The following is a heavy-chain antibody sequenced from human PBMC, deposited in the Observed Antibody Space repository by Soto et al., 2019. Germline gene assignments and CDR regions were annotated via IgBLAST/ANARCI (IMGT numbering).Heavy chain of an antibody. CDR1: GGSISSGDYY. CDR3: ARDGVGFWSAYNWFDP. V-gene: IGHV4-30-4*01. CDR2: IYYSGST. J-gene: IGHJ5*02. Sequence: SETLSLTCTVSGGSISSGDYYWSWIRQPPGKGLEWIGYIYYSGSTYYNPSLKSRVTISVDTSKNQFSLKLSSVTAADTAVYYCARDGVGFWSAYNWFDPWGQGTLVTVSS. D-gene: IGHD3-3*01.